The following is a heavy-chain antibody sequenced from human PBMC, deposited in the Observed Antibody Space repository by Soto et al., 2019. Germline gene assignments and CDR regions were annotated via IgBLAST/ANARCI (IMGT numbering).Heavy chain of an antibody. CDR3: AHYTPTRDYDMLTGHLYRDYYVMDV. CDR1: GFSLSTTGVG. V-gene: IGHV2-5*02. D-gene: IGHD3-9*01. Sequence: QITLKESGPTLVKPTQTLMLTCTFSGFSLSTTGVGVGWIRQPPGKALEWLALIYWDDDKRYRPSLMSRLTXXKDTSKNQVVXXMXTXAPVDTATYYCAHYTPTRDYDMLTGHLYRDYYVMDVWGQGTTVSVSS. J-gene: IGHJ6*02. CDR2: IYWDDDK.